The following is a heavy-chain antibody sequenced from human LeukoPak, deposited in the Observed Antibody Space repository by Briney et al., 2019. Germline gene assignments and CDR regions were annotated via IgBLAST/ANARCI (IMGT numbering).Heavy chain of an antibody. Sequence: SGPTLVNPTQTLTLTCTFSGFSLTTRGVGVGWIRQPPGKALDWLAAIYWNDDKRYSPSLKTIVTINKDTSKNQVVLIMTNVDPVDTGTYYCAHMGAAAAVGGYFDYWGQGTLVTVSS. CDR1: GFSLTTRGVG. CDR3: AHMGAAAAVGGYFDY. J-gene: IGHJ4*02. V-gene: IGHV2-5*01. D-gene: IGHD6-25*01. CDR2: IYWNDDK.